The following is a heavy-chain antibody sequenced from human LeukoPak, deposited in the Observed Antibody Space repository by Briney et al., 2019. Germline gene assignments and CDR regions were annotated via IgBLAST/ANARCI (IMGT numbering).Heavy chain of an antibody. CDR2: ISGSGDLT. V-gene: IGHV3-23*01. CDR1: GFTFSTYA. D-gene: IGHD1-26*01. CDR3: AKDSYSGSYKQGYDY. Sequence: GGSLRLSCAASGFTFSTYAMSWVRQAPGKGPEWVSAISGSGDLTYSADFVEGRFTISRDNSKNTLYLQMNSLRAEDTAMYYCAKDSYSGSYKQGYDYWGQGTLVTVSS. J-gene: IGHJ4*02.